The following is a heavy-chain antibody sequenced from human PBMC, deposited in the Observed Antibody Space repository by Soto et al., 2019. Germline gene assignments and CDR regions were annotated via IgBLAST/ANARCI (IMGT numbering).Heavy chain of an antibody. D-gene: IGHD6-13*01. Sequence: LETLSLTCTVSGGSISSSSYYWGWIRQPPGKGLEWIGSIYYSGSTYYNPSLKSRVTISVDTSKNQFSLKLSSVTAADTAVYYCARYGEPIAAAGNWFDPWGQGTLVTVSS. CDR1: GGSISSSSYY. V-gene: IGHV4-39*01. CDR2: IYYSGST. CDR3: ARYGEPIAAAGNWFDP. J-gene: IGHJ5*02.